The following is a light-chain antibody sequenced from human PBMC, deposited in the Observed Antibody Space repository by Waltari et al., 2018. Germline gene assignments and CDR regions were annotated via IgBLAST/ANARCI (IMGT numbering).Light chain of an antibody. CDR3: CSYVGDDTFV. CDR2: EDS. CDR1: SSDVGNYNL. J-gene: IGLJ1*01. V-gene: IGLV2-23*01. Sequence: QSALTQPASVSGSPGQSITISCTGASSDVGNYNLVSWYQQHPGKAPKLIIYEDSKRPSGVSNRFSCSKSGNTASLTISGLQAEDEADYYCCSYVGDDTFVFGTGTKVTVL.